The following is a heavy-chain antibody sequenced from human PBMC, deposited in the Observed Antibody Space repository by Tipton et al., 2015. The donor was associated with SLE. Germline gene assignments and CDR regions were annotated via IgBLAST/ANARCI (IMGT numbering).Heavy chain of an antibody. CDR1: GFTFTNYW. CDR2: IKQDGSDK. V-gene: IGHV3-7*03. D-gene: IGHD2-15*01. Sequence: GSLRLSCVASGFTFTNYWMTWVRQAPGKGLEWVANIKQDGSDKYYVESVKGRFTISRDNAKNSLYLQMNSLRAEDTALYYCAKDMEDIVGGAVDYWGQGTLVTVSS. J-gene: IGHJ4*02. CDR3: AKDMEDIVGGAVDY.